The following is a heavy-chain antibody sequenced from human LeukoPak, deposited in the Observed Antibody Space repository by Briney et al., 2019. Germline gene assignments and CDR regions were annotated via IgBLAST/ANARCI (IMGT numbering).Heavy chain of an antibody. CDR2: INHSGST. CDR1: GGSFSDYY. V-gene: IGHV4-34*01. D-gene: IGHD1-1*01. CDR3: ARGNWPRDDVGY. Sequence: SETLSLTCAVYGGSFSDYYWSWIRQPPGKGLEWIGEINHSGSTNSNPSLKSRVTISVDTSKNQFSLKLSSVTAADTAVYYCARGNWPRDDVGYWGQGTLVTVSS. J-gene: IGHJ4*02.